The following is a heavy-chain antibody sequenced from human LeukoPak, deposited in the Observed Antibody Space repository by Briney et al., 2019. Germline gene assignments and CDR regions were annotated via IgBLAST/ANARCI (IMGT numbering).Heavy chain of an antibody. D-gene: IGHD3-22*01. CDR1: GGSISSYY. J-gene: IGHJ4*02. Sequence: SETLSLTCTVSGGSISSYYWSWIRQPPGKGLEWIGYIYYSGSTNYNPSLKSRVTISVDTSKNQFSLKLSSVTAADTAVYYCARDTTPYYYDSSGYYLGFDYWGQGTLVTVSS. CDR2: IYYSGST. CDR3: ARDTTPYYYDSSGYYLGFDY. V-gene: IGHV4-59*12.